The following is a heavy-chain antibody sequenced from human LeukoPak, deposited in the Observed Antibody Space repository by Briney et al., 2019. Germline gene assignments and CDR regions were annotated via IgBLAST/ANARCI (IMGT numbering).Heavy chain of an antibody. CDR3: ASLSGLDFFQH. D-gene: IGHD3/OR15-3a*01. J-gene: IGHJ1*01. Sequence: PGGSLRLSCAASGFTFSSYGMHWVRQAPGKGLEWVAVISYDGSNKYYADSVKGRFTISRDNSKNTLYLQMNSLRAEDTAVYYCASLSGLDFFQHWGQGTLVIVSS. CDR1: GFTFSSYG. V-gene: IGHV3-30*03. CDR2: ISYDGSNK.